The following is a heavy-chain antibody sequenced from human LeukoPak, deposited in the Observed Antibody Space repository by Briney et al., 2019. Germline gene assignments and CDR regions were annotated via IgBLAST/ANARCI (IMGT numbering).Heavy chain of an antibody. CDR3: ARESAVAGLFYFDY. CDR2: INPSGGST. V-gene: IGHV1-46*01. D-gene: IGHD6-19*01. J-gene: IGHJ4*02. Sequence: ASVKVSCKASGYMFTGYYIHWVRQAPGQGLEWMGIINPSGGSTSYAQKFQGRVTMTRDTSTSTVYMELSSLRSEDTAVYYCARESAVAGLFYFDYWGQGTLVTVSS. CDR1: GYMFTGYY.